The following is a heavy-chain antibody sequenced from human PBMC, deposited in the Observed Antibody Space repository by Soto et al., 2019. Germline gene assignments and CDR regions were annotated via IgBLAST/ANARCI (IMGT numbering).Heavy chain of an antibody. CDR3: ARRGSGWYNAFDI. Sequence: SETLSLTCTVSGGSISSSSYYWGWIRQPPGKGLEWIGSIYYSGSTYYNPSLKSRVTISVDTSKNQFSLKLSSVTAADTAVYYCARRGSGWYNAFDIWGQGTMVTVSS. CDR1: GGSISSSSYY. D-gene: IGHD6-19*01. CDR2: IYYSGST. J-gene: IGHJ3*02. V-gene: IGHV4-39*01.